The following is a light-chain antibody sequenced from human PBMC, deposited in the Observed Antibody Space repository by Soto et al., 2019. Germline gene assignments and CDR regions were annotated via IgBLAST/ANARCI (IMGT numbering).Light chain of an antibody. V-gene: IGKV1-5*01. Sequence: DIQMTQSPSTLSASVGDRVTITCRASQSISTWLAWYQQKPGKAPKLLIYDASSLESGVPSRFSGSGSGTEFTLTISSLQPEDFASYYCQQYNSYSTFGQGTRVKIK. CDR1: QSISTW. CDR3: QQYNSYST. J-gene: IGKJ1*01. CDR2: DAS.